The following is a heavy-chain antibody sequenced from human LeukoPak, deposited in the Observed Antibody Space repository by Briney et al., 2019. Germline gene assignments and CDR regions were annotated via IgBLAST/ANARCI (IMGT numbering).Heavy chain of an antibody. J-gene: IGHJ4*02. V-gene: IGHV4-59*01. CDR2: IYYSGST. CDR3: ARAVSASTVYYFDY. D-gene: IGHD4-17*01. Sequence: SETLSLTCTVYGCSIRSYYWNWIRQPPGKGLEWIGYIYYSGSTNYNPSLKSRVTISVDTSKNQFSLKLSSVTAADTAVYYCARAVSASTVYYFDYWGQGTLVTVSS. CDR1: GCSIRSYY.